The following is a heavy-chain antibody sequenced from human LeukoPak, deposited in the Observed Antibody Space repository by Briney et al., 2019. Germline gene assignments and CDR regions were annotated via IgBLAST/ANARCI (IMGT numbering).Heavy chain of an antibody. V-gene: IGHV3-9*01. J-gene: IGHJ4*02. Sequence: GGSLRLSCAASGFIFGDYAMHWVRQAPGEGLDWVSGISWNGGSTGYANSVKGRFTISRDNARNTLYLQMNGLRNEDTAFYYCAKDIAYHDRSNHFNSWGQGTLVTVSS. CDR3: AKDIAYHDRSNHFNS. D-gene: IGHD3-22*01. CDR2: ISWNGGST. CDR1: GFIFGDYA.